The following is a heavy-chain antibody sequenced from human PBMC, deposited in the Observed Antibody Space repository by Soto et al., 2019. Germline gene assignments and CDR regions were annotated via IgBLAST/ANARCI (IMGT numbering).Heavy chain of an antibody. CDR2: ISAYNGNT. CDR1: GYTFTTYG. CDR3: ARDGSNGAYFDY. J-gene: IGHJ4*02. V-gene: IGHV1-18*01. Sequence: ASVKVSCKASGYTFTTYGISWVRQAPGQGLEWMGWISAYNGNTNYAQRLQGRVTMTTDTYTSTAYMELRSLTSDDTAVYYCARDGSNGAYFDYWGQGTLVTVSS. D-gene: IGHD2-8*01.